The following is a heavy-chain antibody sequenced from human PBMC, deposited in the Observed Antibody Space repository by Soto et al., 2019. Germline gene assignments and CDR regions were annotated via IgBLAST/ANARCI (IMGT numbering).Heavy chain of an antibody. CDR2: TSAYNGNT. V-gene: IGHV1-18*01. J-gene: IGHJ6*03. Sequence: GASVKVCCKAPCYTFNSYGIRLLRHPPGQGLEWMGWTSAYNGNTNYAQKLQGRVTMTTDTSTSTAYMELRSLRSDDTAVYYCARDCTWGDYACYYYYMEVWGKGTTVTVSS. CDR3: ARDCTWGDYACYYYYMEV. D-gene: IGHD4-17*01. CDR1: CYTFNSYG.